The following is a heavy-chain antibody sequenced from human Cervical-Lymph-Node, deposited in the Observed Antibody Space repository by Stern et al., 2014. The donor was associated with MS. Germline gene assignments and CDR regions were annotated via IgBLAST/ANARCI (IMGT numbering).Heavy chain of an antibody. CDR2: IDCNDKT. CDR1: GFSFITSGTR. V-gene: IGHV2-70*04. Sequence: QVTLKESGPALVKPTQTLTLTCSFSGFSFITSGTRVAWIRQPPGSALEWRARIDCNDKTFYNSSQVTRLSISNDTSKNQEFLTMTNMAPVDTATYYCARMMGSGYRHYFDYWGQGTPVTVSS. CDR3: ARMMGSGYRHYFDY. D-gene: IGHD3-3*01. J-gene: IGHJ4*02.